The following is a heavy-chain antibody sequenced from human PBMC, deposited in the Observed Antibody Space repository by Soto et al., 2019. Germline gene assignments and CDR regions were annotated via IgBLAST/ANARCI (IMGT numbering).Heavy chain of an antibody. CDR3: ARGPRGSGWYGDY. Sequence: SVKVSCKASGGTFSSYTISWVRQAPGQGLEWMGRIIPILGIANYAQKFQGRVTITADKSTSTAYMKLSSVTAADTAVYYCARGPRGSGWYGDYWGQGTLVTVSS. D-gene: IGHD6-19*01. CDR1: GGTFSSYT. J-gene: IGHJ4*02. V-gene: IGHV1-69*02. CDR2: IIPILGIA.